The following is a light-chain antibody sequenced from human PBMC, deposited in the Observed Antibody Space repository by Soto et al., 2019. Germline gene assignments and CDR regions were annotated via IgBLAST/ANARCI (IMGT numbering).Light chain of an antibody. CDR2: GAS. CDR1: QSVSSSY. Sequence: EIVLTQSPGTLSLSPVERATLSCRASQSVSSSYLGWYQQKPGQAPRLLIYGASSRATGIPDRFSGSGSGTGFTLNISRLEPDDVAVYYCQQYCNSPWTFGQGTKVEIK. CDR3: QQYCNSPWT. V-gene: IGKV3-20*01. J-gene: IGKJ1*01.